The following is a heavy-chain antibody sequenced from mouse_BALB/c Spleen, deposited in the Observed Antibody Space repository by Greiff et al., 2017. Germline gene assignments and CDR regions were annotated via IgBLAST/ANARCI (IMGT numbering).Heavy chain of an antibody. CDR2: IDPANGNT. CDR3: AREMDYDQYYFDY. V-gene: IGHV14-3*02. J-gene: IGHJ2*01. CDR1: GFNIKDTY. Sequence: EVQLVESGAELVKPGASVKLSCTASGFNIKDTYMHWVKQRPEQGLEWIGRIDPANGNTKYDPKFQGKATITADTSSNTAYLQLSSLTSEDTAVYYCAREMDYDQYYFDYWGQGTTLTVSS. D-gene: IGHD2-4*01.